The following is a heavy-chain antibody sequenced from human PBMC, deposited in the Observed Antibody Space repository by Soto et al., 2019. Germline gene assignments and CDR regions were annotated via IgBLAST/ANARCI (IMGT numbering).Heavy chain of an antibody. Sequence: SETLSLTGTISGGDLSGGDDCWTWLRPSPGKGLELIGYIYYSGSTNYNPSLKSRVDISVDASRNQFSLRLTSVTAADTAVYYCARDTAPAGDYYYLMDVWGQGITVTASS. V-gene: IGHV4-30-4*02. CDR2: IYYSGST. CDR1: GGDLSGGDDC. CDR3: ARDTAPAGDYYYLMDV. D-gene: IGHD5-18*01. J-gene: IGHJ6*02.